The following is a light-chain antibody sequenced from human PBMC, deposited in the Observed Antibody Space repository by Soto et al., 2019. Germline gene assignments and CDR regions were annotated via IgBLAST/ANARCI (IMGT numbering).Light chain of an antibody. J-gene: IGKJ1*01. CDR3: QQRSKWRT. CDR1: QALNTR. CDR2: LTS. V-gene: IGKV3D-11*01. Sequence: EIVLTQSPATLSAFPGDRVTLSCRASQALNTRLAWYQHKPGQAPRLLIYLTSNRAAGVPARFSAWGSETDFTLTISDVEPEDFAVYYCQQRSKWRTFGQGTKVDIK.